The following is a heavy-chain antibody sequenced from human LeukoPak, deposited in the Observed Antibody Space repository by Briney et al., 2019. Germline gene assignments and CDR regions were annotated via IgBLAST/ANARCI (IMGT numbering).Heavy chain of an antibody. V-gene: IGHV3-23*01. Sequence: PGGSPRLSCAASGFTFSSSAMSWVRQAPGKRLEWVSAISNNGGYTYYADSVQGRFTISRDNSKSTLCLQMDSLRAEDTAIYYCAKQLGYCSDGSCYFPYWGQGTLVTVSS. D-gene: IGHD2-15*01. CDR1: GFTFSSSA. CDR3: AKQLGYCSDGSCYFPY. J-gene: IGHJ4*02. CDR2: ISNNGGYT.